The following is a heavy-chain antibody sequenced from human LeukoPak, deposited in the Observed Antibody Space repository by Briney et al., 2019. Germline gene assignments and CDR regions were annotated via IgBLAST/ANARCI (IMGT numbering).Heavy chain of an antibody. CDR3: ARRYSYSCRQLDY. D-gene: IGHD5-12*01. CDR2: ISDSGTT. V-gene: IGHV4-34*01. Sequence: SETLSLTCGVSGGSLSGYYWSWIRQPPGRGLEWIGEISDSGTTNYKPSLESRVTISLDTSKNEFSLKLRSVTAADTAVYYCARRYSYSCRQLDYWGQGTLVSVSS. J-gene: IGHJ4*02. CDR1: GGSLSGYY.